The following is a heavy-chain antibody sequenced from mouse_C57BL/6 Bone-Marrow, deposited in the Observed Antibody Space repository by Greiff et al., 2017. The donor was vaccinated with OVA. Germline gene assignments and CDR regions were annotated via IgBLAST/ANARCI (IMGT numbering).Heavy chain of an antibody. CDR2: INPSNGGT. CDR3: ARSGRWLLPFAY. CDR1: GYTFTSYW. Sequence: VQLQQPGTELVKPGASVKLSCKASGYTFTSYWMHWVKQRPGQGLEWIGNINPSNGGTNYNEKFKSKATLTVDKSSSTAYMQLSSLTSEDSAVYDGARSGRWLLPFAYWGQGTLVTVSA. V-gene: IGHV1-53*01. D-gene: IGHD2-3*01. J-gene: IGHJ3*01.